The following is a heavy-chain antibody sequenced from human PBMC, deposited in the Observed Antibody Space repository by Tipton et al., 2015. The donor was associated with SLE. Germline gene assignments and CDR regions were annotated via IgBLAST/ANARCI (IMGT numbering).Heavy chain of an antibody. CDR3: ARIFSDYFYYMDV. Sequence: QSGAEVKKPGASMKVSCKASGHTLSDYGFSWVRQAPGQGLEWMGGISAYNGNKKYAQKIQGRVTMTTDTSTNTAYMELRSLRSDDTAVYYCARIFSDYFYYMDVWGKGTTVTVSS. D-gene: IGHD2/OR15-2a*01. J-gene: IGHJ6*03. V-gene: IGHV1-18*01. CDR2: ISAYNGNK. CDR1: GHTLSDYG.